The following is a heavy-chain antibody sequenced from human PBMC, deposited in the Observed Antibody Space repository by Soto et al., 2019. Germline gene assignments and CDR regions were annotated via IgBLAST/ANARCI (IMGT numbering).Heavy chain of an antibody. D-gene: IGHD5-12*01. J-gene: IGHJ6*02. Sequence: PSETLSLTCTVSVTSINNNNYYWSWIRQPPGKGLEWIGYIYYSGSTNYNPSLKSRVTISVDTSKNQFSLKLSSVTAADTAVYYCARGMTGYATWGSYYYYGMDVWGQGTTVTVSS. CDR2: IYYSGST. CDR3: ARGMTGYATWGSYYYYGMDV. CDR1: VTSINNNNYY. V-gene: IGHV4-61*01.